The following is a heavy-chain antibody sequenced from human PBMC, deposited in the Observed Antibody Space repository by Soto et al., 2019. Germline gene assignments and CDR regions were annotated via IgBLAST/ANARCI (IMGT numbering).Heavy chain of an antibody. CDR1: GFTFSSYA. V-gene: IGHV3-23*01. CDR2: ISGSGGST. J-gene: IGHJ6*02. D-gene: IGHD2-2*01. Sequence: VSLRLSCAASGFTFSSYAMSWVRQAPGKGLEWVSAISGSGGSTYYADSVKGRFTISRDNSKNTLYLQMNSLRAEDTAVYYCAKLVVPAAMRPYGMDVWGQGTTVTVSS. CDR3: AKLVVPAAMRPYGMDV.